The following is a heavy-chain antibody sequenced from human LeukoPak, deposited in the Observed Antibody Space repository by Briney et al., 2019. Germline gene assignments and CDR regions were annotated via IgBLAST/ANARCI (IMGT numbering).Heavy chain of an antibody. CDR3: ARVSSSSQGLDY. D-gene: IGHD6-6*01. J-gene: IGHJ4*02. CDR1: GFTFSSYW. CDR2: IKYDGSEK. Sequence: PGGSLRLSCAASGFTFSSYWMSWVRQAPGKGLEWVANIKYDGSEKDYVDSVKGRFTISRDNAKNSLYLQMNSLGAEDTAVYYCARVSSSSQGLDYWGQGTLVTVSS. V-gene: IGHV3-7*01.